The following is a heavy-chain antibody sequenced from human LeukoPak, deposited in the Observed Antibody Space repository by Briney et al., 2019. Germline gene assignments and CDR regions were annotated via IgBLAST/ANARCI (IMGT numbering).Heavy chain of an antibody. CDR3: ARAQGYRSGWDFQQ. V-gene: IGHV4-61*01. CDR2: INYTGST. CDR1: TGFPSSGSYY. D-gene: IGHD6-19*01. J-gene: IGHJ1*01. Sequence: SETPSLTCTVSTGFPSSGSYYWGWLRQTPRRGLEWTGFINYTGSTNYNPSLKSRVTISVDASKSTLSLKMSSLTAAATAVYYCARAQGYRSGWDFQQGRQGTLVTVYS.